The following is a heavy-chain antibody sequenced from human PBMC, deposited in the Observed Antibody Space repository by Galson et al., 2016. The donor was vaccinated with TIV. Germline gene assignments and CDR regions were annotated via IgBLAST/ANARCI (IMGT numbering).Heavy chain of an antibody. J-gene: IGHJ6*02. CDR1: GGSFSSHV. CDR2: IIPLFSTA. V-gene: IGHV1-69*13. D-gene: IGHD5-18*01. CDR3: AKDRNTAMEPYHWYYGMDV. Sequence: SVKVSCKASGGSFSSHVFSWVRQAPGQGLEWMGGIIPLFSTANYAQKFQGRVTITADESTSTAYMELTSLSYDNTALYYCAKDRNTAMEPYHWYYGMDVWGQGTTVTVSS.